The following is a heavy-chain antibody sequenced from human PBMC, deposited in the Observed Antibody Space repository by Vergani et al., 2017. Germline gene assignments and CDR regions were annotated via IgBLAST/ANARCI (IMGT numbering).Heavy chain of an antibody. V-gene: IGHV3-49*03. CDR3: AKDISGWPEYYYYYYGMDV. CDR2: IRSKAYGQAT. CDR1: GFTFGYYA. Sequence: EVQLVESGGDLVQPGRSLRLSCTASGFTFGYYAMDWFRQAPGQGLEWVGGIRSKAYGQATIYAASVKGRFTISRDNSKNSLYLQMNSLRTEDTALYYCAKDISGWPEYYYYYYGMDVWGQGTTVTVSS. J-gene: IGHJ6*02. D-gene: IGHD6-19*01.